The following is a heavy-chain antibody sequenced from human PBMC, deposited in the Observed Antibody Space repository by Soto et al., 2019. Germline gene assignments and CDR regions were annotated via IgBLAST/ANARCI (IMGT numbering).Heavy chain of an antibody. CDR3: ARDLGYDFWSGYSDY. D-gene: IGHD3-3*01. CDR1: GFTFSSYA. J-gene: IGHJ4*02. V-gene: IGHV3-30-3*01. CDR2: ISYDGSNK. Sequence: GGSLRLSCAASGFTFSSYAMHWVRQAPGKGLEWVAVISYDGSNKYYADSVKGRFTISRDNSKNTLYLQMNSLRAEDTAVYYCARDLGYDFWSGYSDYWGQGTLVTVSS.